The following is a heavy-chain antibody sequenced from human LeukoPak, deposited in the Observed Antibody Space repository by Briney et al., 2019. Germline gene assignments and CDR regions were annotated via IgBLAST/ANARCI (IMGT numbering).Heavy chain of an antibody. CDR2: IVVGSGNT. D-gene: IGHD3-16*01. V-gene: IGHV1-58*02. J-gene: IGHJ6*03. CDR1: GFTFTSSA. CDR3: AATKRRLVTFDGYYMDV. Sequence: SVKVSCKASGFTFTSSAMQWVRQARGQRLEWIGWIVVGSGNTNYAQKFQERVTITRDMSTSTAYMELSGLRSEDTAVYYCAATKRRLVTFDGYYMDVWGKGTTVTISS.